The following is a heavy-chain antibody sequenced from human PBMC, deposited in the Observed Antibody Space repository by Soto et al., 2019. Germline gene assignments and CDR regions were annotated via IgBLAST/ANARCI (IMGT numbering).Heavy chain of an antibody. CDR1: GFSFSSYW. CDR2: IKEDGGEQ. J-gene: IGHJ5*02. V-gene: IGHV3-7*03. D-gene: IGHD4-4*01. CDR3: AITTSTVSYWFDP. Sequence: GGSLRLSCAASGFSFSSYWMSWVRQAPGKGPEWVANIKEDGGEQHYVDSVKGRFTISRDNTENSLFLQMHNLRAEDSAIYYCAITTSTVSYWFDPWGPGTQVTVS.